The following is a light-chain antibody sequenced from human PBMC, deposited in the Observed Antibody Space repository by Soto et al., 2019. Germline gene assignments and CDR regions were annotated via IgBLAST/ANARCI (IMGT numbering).Light chain of an antibody. V-gene: IGKV1-5*03. J-gene: IGKJ1*01. CDR2: KAS. CDR1: QSISSW. Sequence: DIQMTQSPSTLSASVGDRVTITCRASQSISSWLAWYQQKPGKAPKLLSYKASSLDSGVPSRFSGSGSRTDFTLTISSLEPDDFAPYYCQQYNSYSWTFGQGTKVDIK. CDR3: QQYNSYSWT.